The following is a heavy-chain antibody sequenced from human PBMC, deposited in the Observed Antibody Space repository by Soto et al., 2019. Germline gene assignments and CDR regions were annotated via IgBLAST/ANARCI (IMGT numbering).Heavy chain of an antibody. J-gene: IGHJ3*02. D-gene: IGHD3-10*01. CDR2: IYWDDDK. CDR1: GFSLSTSGVG. Sequence: QITLKESGPTLVKPTQTLTLTCTSSGFSLSTSGVGMGWIRQPPGTALEWLALIYWDDDKRYSPSLQSRLSLTKDTSTSLVDRTSANMDPVDTATYYCAHNRTSASGDAFDIWGQGTMVTVAS. CDR3: AHNRTSASGDAFDI. V-gene: IGHV2-5*02.